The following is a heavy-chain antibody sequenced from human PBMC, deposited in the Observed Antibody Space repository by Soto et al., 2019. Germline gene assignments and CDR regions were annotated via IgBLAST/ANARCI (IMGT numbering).Heavy chain of an antibody. CDR1: GFTFSDYY. Sequence: QVQLVESGGGLVKPGGSLRLSCAASGFTFSDYYMSWIRQAPGKGLVWVSYISSSSSYTNYADSVKGRFTISRDNAKNSLYLQMNSLRAEDTAVYYCAREPGIAAAGTIDCFDPWGQGTLVIVSS. V-gene: IGHV3-11*05. CDR2: ISSSSSYT. J-gene: IGHJ5*02. D-gene: IGHD6-13*01. CDR3: AREPGIAAAGTIDCFDP.